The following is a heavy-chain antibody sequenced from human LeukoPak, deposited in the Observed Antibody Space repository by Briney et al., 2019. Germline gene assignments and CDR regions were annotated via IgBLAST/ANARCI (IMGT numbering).Heavy chain of an antibody. V-gene: IGHV3-23*01. CDR2: ISVTGENT. CDR3: ARVRTAWYEGTFDY. J-gene: IGHJ4*02. CDR1: GFTFSNYA. D-gene: IGHD6-13*01. Sequence: PGGSLRLSCAASGFTFSNYAMDWVRQAPGEGLEWVSAISVTGENTYYADSVKGRFTISRDNSKNTLSLQMNSLRAEDTAVYYCARVRTAWYEGTFDYWGQGTLVTVSS.